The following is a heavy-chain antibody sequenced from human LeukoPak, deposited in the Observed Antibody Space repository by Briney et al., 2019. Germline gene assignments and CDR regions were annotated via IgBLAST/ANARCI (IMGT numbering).Heavy chain of an antibody. D-gene: IGHD3-9*01. Sequence: PGGSLRLSCAASGFTFSNAWMSWVRQAPGKGLEWLGRIKSKTDGGTTDYAAPVKGRFTISRDDSKNTLYVQMNSLKTEDTAVYYCTTDAFDYDILTGYYSPGMDVWGKGTTVTVSS. V-gene: IGHV3-15*01. CDR1: GFTFSNAW. CDR2: IKSKTDGGTT. CDR3: TTDAFDYDILTGYYSPGMDV. J-gene: IGHJ6*04.